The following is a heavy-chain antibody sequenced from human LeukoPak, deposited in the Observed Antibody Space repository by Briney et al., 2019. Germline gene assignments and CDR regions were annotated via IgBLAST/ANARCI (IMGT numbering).Heavy chain of an antibody. CDR3: ARSLYYYDSSANYYFDY. V-gene: IGHV3-33*01. J-gene: IGHJ4*02. Sequence: GGSLRLSCEASGFTFSSYGMHWVRQAPGKGLEWVAVIWYDGTLKFYADSVKGRFTISRDNSKSTLYLQMNSLRAEDTAMYYCARSLYYYDSSANYYFDYWGQGTLVTVSS. CDR2: IWYDGTLK. D-gene: IGHD3-22*01. CDR1: GFTFSSYG.